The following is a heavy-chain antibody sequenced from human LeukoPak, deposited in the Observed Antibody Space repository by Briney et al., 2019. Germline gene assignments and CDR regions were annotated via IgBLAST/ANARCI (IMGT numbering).Heavy chain of an antibody. V-gene: IGHV3-23*01. CDR2: ISGSGGST. D-gene: IGHD3-22*01. J-gene: IGHJ4*02. CDR3: AKDTSDRSGYLYYFDN. CDR1: GFTFSAYA. Sequence: PGGSLRLSCAASGFTFSAYAMSWVRQAPGKGLEWVSAISGSGGSTYYADSVKGRFTVSRDNSKNTLYLQMNSLRAEDTAVYYCAKDTSDRSGYLYYFDNCGQGTLVTVSS.